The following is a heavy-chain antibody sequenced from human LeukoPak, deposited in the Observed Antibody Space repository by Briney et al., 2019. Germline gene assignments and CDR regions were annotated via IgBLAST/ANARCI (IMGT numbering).Heavy chain of an antibody. Sequence: GGSLRLSCAASGYTFSSYSMNWVRQAPGKGLEWVSSISSSSSYIYYADSVKGRFTISRDNAKNSLYLQMNSLRAEDTAVYYCARGDSSSWFMVPTDYWGQGTLVTVSS. D-gene: IGHD6-13*01. CDR1: GYTFSSYS. V-gene: IGHV3-21*01. CDR2: ISSSSSYI. CDR3: ARGDSSSWFMVPTDY. J-gene: IGHJ4*02.